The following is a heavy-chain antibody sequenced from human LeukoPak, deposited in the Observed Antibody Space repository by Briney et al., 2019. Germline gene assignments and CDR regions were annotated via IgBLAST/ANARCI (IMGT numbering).Heavy chain of an antibody. D-gene: IGHD5-12*01. CDR3: ARASGHSAYDWEY. CDR1: GFMFDNFG. CDR2: ISHDGTNK. Sequence: GGSLRLSCATSGFMFDNFGMHWVRQAPGKGLEWLAVISHDGTNKYFGDFVKGRFTTSRDNSKNTVYLQMNSLRAEDTAVYYCARASGHSAYDWEYWGQGTLVTVSS. V-gene: IGHV3-30*03. J-gene: IGHJ4*02.